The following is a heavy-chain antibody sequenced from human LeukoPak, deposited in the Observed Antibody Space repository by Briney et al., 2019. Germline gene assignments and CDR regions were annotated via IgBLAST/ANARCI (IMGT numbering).Heavy chain of an antibody. V-gene: IGHV3-7*03. D-gene: IGHD3-10*01. CDR1: GFPFYSYW. J-gene: IGHJ5*02. CDR3: AGFFPYGPNLLGRLYR. Sequence: GGSLRLSCTASGFPFYSYWMTWVRQTPGKGLEWVANIRHDGSTKYYVDSVKGRFTISRDNAMNSLYLQMDSLRVEDTAIYYCAGFFPYGPNLLGRLYRWGQGTQVTGSS. CDR2: IRHDGSTK.